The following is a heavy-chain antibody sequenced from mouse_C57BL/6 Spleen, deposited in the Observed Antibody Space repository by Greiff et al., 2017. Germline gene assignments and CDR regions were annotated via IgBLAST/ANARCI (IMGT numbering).Heavy chain of an antibody. CDR1: GFTFSSYA. CDR2: ISDGGSYT. J-gene: IGHJ2*01. CDR3: AREEGY. V-gene: IGHV5-4*01. Sequence: EVKLVESGGGLVKPGGSLKLSCAASGFTFSSYAMSWVRQTPEKRLEWVATISDGGSYTYYPDNVKGRFTISRDNAKNNLYLQMSHLKSEDTAMYYCAREEGYWGQGTTLTVSS.